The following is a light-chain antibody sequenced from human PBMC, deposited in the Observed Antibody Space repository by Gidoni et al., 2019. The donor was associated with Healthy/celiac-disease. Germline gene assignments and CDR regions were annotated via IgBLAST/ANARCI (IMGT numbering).Light chain of an antibody. J-gene: IGKJ2*01. CDR1: QSISSY. V-gene: IGKV1-39*01. Sequence: DTQMTHSPSSLSASVGHSVTITCPASQSISSYLNWYQQKPGKAPKLLRYAASSLQSGVPSRFSGSGSGTDFTLTISSLQPEDFATYYCQQSYSTPYTVGQGTKLEIK. CDR3: QQSYSTPYT. CDR2: AAS.